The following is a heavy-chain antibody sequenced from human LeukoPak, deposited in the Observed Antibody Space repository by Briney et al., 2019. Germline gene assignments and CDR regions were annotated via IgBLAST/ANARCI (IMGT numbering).Heavy chain of an antibody. CDR1: GGTFDRYA. CDR2: IAPTFGTP. Sequence: GASVKVSCKASGGTFDRYAISWVRQAPGQGLEWMGGIAPTFGTPNYAQNFQGRVTITTDESTSTAYMELSSLRSDDTAVYYCASHFRSNHYYFYYMDVWGTGTTVTVSS. D-gene: IGHD3-16*02. V-gene: IGHV1-69*05. CDR3: ASHFRSNHYYFYYMDV. J-gene: IGHJ6*03.